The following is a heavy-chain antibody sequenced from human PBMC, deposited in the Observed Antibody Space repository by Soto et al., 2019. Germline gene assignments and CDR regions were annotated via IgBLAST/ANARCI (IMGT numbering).Heavy chain of an antibody. J-gene: IGHJ6*02. CDR1: GGSFSCYC. V-gene: IGHV4-34*01. CDR3: ARGGNYNGYYYYYGMDV. CDR2: INHSGST. D-gene: IGHD3-10*01. Sequence: SSETLSLTCAVYGGSFSCYCLSWIRQPPGKGLEWIGEINHSGSTNYNPSLKSRVTISVDTSKNQFSLKLSSVNAADTDVYYCARGGNYNGYYYYYGMDVWGQGTTVTVSS.